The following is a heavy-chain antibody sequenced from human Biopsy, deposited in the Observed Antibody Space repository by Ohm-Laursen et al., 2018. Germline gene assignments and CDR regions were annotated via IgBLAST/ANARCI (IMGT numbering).Heavy chain of an antibody. D-gene: IGHD3-16*02. CDR1: GGSINSGGHF. CDR3: TRVRTFGGVIGGYYFDS. CDR2: IYDNGDT. J-gene: IGHJ4*02. Sequence: TLSLTCSVSGGSINSGGHFWGWVRQSPGKGLEWIGYIYDNGDTYYNLSLMSLVSISADTSKNQVSLRLNPVTAADTAVYYCTRVRTFGGVIGGYYFDSWGQGILVTVSS. V-gene: IGHV4-31*01.